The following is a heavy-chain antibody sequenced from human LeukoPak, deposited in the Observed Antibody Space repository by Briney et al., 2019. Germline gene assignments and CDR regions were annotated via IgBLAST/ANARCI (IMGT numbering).Heavy chain of an antibody. CDR1: GFTFSSYS. D-gene: IGHD5-12*01. CDR3: ARGPWGGYSY. CDR2: ISGSTSYI. J-gene: IGHJ4*02. V-gene: IGHV3-21*01. Sequence: KSGGSLRLSCAASGFTFSSYSMDWVRQAPGKGLKWVSSISGSTSYIYYADSVKGRFTISRDNTKNSLYLQMNSLRAEDTAVYYCARGPWGGYSYWGEGSLVIVSS.